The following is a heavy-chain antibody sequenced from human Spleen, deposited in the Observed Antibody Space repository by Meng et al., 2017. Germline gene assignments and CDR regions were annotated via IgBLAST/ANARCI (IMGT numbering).Heavy chain of an antibody. CDR2: INHSGST. D-gene: IGHD4-11*01. J-gene: IGHJ4*02. Sequence: QVLRQQGGAGLCRPSDTLSLTCVVAGGTFSDYYWSWIRQPPGKGLEWIGEINHSGSTNYNPSLESRATISVDTSQNNLSLKLSSVTAADSAVYYCARGPTTMAHDFDYWGQGTLVTVSS. CDR1: GGTFSDYY. V-gene: IGHV4-34*01. CDR3: ARGPTTMAHDFDY.